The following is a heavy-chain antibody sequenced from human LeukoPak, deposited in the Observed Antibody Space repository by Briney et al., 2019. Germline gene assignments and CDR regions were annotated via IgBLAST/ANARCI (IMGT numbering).Heavy chain of an antibody. V-gene: IGHV4-59*01. J-gene: IGHJ4*02. Sequence: SETLSLTCTVSGGSISTYYWSWIRQPPGKGLEWIGYIYYSGGTIYNPSLKSRLTISVDTSKNQFSLRLSSVTAADTAVYYCARSPTGGSPFFDYWGQGTMVTVSS. CDR3: ARSPTGGSPFFDY. CDR1: GGSISTYY. D-gene: IGHD2-15*01. CDR2: IYYSGGT.